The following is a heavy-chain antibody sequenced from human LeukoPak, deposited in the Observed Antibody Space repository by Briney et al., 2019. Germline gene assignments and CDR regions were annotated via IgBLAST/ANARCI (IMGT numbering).Heavy chain of an antibody. CDR1: GGSISSYY. CDR2: IKYSGST. D-gene: IGHD6-6*01. CDR3: VTSSSSTVHYYYYYMDV. Sequence: KSSDTLSLTCTVSGGSISSYYWSWIRQPPGKGLEWIGYIKYSGSTNYNPSLKSRVTISVDTSKNQFSLKLSSVTAADTAVYYCVTSSSSTVHYYYYYMDVWGKGTTVTVT. V-gene: IGHV4-59*07. J-gene: IGHJ6*03.